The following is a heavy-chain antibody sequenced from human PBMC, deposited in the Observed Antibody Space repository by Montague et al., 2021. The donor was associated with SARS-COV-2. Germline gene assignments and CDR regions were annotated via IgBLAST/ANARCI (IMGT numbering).Heavy chain of an antibody. CDR1: GGSISSSNW. CDR3: ATSSYDFWSGYTQGDDWFDP. Sequence: SETLSLTCTVSGGSISSSNWCSWVRQPPEKGLEWVWDIYHSGGTNYNPSLKSRVTISVDKSKNQFSLKLSSVTAADTAVYYCATSSYDFWSGYTQGDDWFDPWGQGTLVAVSS. D-gene: IGHD3-3*01. CDR2: IYHSGGT. J-gene: IGHJ5*02. V-gene: IGHV4-4*02.